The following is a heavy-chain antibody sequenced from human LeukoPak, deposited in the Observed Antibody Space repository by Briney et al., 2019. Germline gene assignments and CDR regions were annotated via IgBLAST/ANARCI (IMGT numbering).Heavy chain of an antibody. CDR3: ARKGYGDYHHDY. CDR2: INSDGGST. Sequence: GGSLRLSCAASGFTFSSYWMHWVRQAPGKGLVWVSRINSDGGSTSYADSVKGRFTISRDNAKNTLYLQMNSLRAEDTAVYYCARKGYGDYHHDYWGQGTLVTVSS. CDR1: GFTFSSYW. D-gene: IGHD4-17*01. J-gene: IGHJ4*02. V-gene: IGHV3-74*01.